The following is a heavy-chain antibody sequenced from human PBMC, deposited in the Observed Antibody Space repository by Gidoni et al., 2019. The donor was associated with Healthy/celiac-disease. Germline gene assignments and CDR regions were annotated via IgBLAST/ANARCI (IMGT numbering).Heavy chain of an antibody. V-gene: IGHV3-21*01. CDR2: ISSSSSYI. Sequence: EVQLVESGGGLVKPGVFLRLSCAASGFPFRSYSMNWVRQAPGKGLEWVSSISSSSSYIYYADSVKGRFTISRDNAKNSLYLQMNSLRAEDTAVYYCARVGYDYYYYYMDVWGKGTTVTVSS. D-gene: IGHD5-12*01. CDR3: ARVGYDYYYYYMDV. CDR1: GFPFRSYS. J-gene: IGHJ6*03.